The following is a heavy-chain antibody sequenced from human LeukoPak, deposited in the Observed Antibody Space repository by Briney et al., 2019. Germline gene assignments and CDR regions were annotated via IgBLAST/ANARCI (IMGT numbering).Heavy chain of an antibody. J-gene: IGHJ4*02. CDR2: ISSSSSTI. CDR1: GLTFSSYN. Sequence: GGSLRLSCAASGLTFSSYNMNWVRQAPGKGLEWVSYISSSSSTIYYADSVKGRFTISRDNAKNSLYLQMNSLRAEDTAVYYCARTGTYYDSSGYPHYYFDYWGQGTLVTVSS. V-gene: IGHV3-48*01. D-gene: IGHD3-22*01. CDR3: ARTGTYYDSSGYPHYYFDY.